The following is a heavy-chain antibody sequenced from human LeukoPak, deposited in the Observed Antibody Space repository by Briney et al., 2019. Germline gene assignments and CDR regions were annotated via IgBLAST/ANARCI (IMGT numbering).Heavy chain of an antibody. CDR1: GFTFSSYA. CDR3: AREHCSGGSCYWESYYYYMDV. J-gene: IGHJ6*03. Sequence: GGPLRLSCAASGFTFSSYAMHWVRQAPGKGLEWVAVISYDGSNKYYADSVKGRFTISRDNSKNTLYLQMNSLRAEDTAVYYCAREHCSGGSCYWESYYYYMDVWGKGTTVTVSS. D-gene: IGHD2-15*01. CDR2: ISYDGSNK. V-gene: IGHV3-30*04.